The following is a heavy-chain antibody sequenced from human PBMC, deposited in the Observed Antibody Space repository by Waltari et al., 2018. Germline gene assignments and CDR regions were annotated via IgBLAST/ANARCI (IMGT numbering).Heavy chain of an antibody. D-gene: IGHD6-19*01. CDR3: ARGGQYSSGWYGFFDL. CDR1: GGSISSYY. J-gene: IGHJ2*01. V-gene: IGHV4-59*01. Sequence: QVQLQESGPGLVKPSETLSLTCTVSGGSISSYYWSWIRPPPGKGLEWIGYIYYSGSTNYNPSLKSRVTISVDTSKNQFSLKLSSVTAADTAVYYCARGGQYSSGWYGFFDLWGRGTLVTVSS. CDR2: IYYSGST.